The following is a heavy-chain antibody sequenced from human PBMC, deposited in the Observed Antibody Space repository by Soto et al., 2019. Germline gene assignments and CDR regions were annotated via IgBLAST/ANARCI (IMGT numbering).Heavy chain of an antibody. CDR2: ISYDGSNK. J-gene: IGHJ4*02. V-gene: IGHV3-30*18. Sequence: QVQLVESGGGVVQPGRSLRLSCAASGFTFSSYGMHWVRQAPGKGLEWGAVISYDGSNKYYADSVKGRFTISRDNSKNTLYLQMNSLGAEDTAVYSCAKGGGDYVWGGSSNWGQGTLVTVSS. D-gene: IGHD3-16*01. CDR3: AKGGGDYVWGGSSN. CDR1: GFTFSSYG.